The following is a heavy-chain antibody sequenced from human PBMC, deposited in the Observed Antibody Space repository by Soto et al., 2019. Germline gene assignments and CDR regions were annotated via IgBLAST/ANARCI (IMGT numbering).Heavy chain of an antibody. CDR3: ARGRQRWLQFRLDFDY. CDR2: IYHSGST. CDR1: GGSLSGATYS. J-gene: IGHJ4*02. V-gene: IGHV4-34*01. Sequence: SETLSLTCAVSGGSLSGATYSWSWIRQPPGKGLEWIGEIYHSGSTNYNPSLKSRVTISIDTSKNQFSLKLSSVTAADTAVYYCARGRQRWLQFRLDFDYWGQGTLVTVSS. D-gene: IGHD5-12*01.